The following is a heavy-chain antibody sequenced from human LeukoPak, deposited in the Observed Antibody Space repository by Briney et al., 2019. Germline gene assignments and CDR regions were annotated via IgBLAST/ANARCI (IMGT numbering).Heavy chain of an antibody. CDR2: IDPSDSYT. J-gene: IGHJ3*02. CDR1: GYSFTSYW. Sequence: PGESLKISCKGSGYSFTSYWISWVRQMPGKGLEWMVRIDPSDSYTNYSPSFQGHVTISADKSISTACLQWSSLKASDTAMYYCARNDYDILTGFHRRPFDIWGQGTMVTVSS. V-gene: IGHV5-10-1*01. D-gene: IGHD3-9*01. CDR3: ARNDYDILTGFHRRPFDI.